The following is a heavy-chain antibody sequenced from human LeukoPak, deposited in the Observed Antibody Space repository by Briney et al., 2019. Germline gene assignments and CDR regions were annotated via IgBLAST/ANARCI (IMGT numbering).Heavy chain of an antibody. J-gene: IGHJ1*01. CDR3: ARDILTGSQSRFQH. D-gene: IGHD3-9*01. CDR1: GFTFSTYW. V-gene: IGHV3-7*01. CDR2: IKQDGSEK. Sequence: GGSLRLSCAASGFTFSTYWMSWVRQAPGKGLEWVANIKQDGSEKYYVDSVKGRFTISRDNAKNSLYLQMNSLRAEDTALYYCARDILTGSQSRFQHWGQGTLVTVSS.